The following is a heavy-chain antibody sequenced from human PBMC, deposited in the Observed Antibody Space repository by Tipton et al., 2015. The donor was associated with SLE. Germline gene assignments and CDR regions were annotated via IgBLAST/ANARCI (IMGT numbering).Heavy chain of an antibody. J-gene: IGHJ5*02. CDR3: ASGAYGSENSYLGGWFDP. CDR2: IHTSGST. Sequence: TLSLTCTVSNDSVSRGTYYWSWIRQPAGKGLEWVGHIHTSGSTIYNPSLKNRVTISIDTSKKQFSLKLRSVTAADTAIYYCASGAYGSENSYLGGWFDPWGQGTLVTVSS. D-gene: IGHD3-10*01. CDR1: NDSVSRGTYY. V-gene: IGHV4-61*09.